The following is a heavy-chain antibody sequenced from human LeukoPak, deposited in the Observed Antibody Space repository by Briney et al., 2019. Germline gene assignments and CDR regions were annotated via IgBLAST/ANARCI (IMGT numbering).Heavy chain of an antibody. CDR1: GVTFSRHA. CDR2: ISSSSSYI. J-gene: IGHJ4*02. D-gene: IGHD3-22*01. Sequence: GGSLRLSRAGTGVTFSRHALHWVREAPGKGLEWVSSISSSSSYIYYADSVKGRFTISRDNAKNSLYLQMNSLTAEDTAVYYCASGGTYDSSGLSLDYWGQGTLVTVSS. CDR3: ASGGTYDSSGLSLDY. V-gene: IGHV3-21*01.